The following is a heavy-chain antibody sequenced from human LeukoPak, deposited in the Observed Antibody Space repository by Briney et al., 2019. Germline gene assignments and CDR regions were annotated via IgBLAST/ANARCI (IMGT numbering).Heavy chain of an antibody. CDR1: GFTFSSYG. CDR3: ARDWHYYDSSGYIGY. D-gene: IGHD3-22*01. Sequence: GGSLRLSCAASGFTFSSYGMHWVRQAPGKGLEWVAVIWYDGSNKHYADSVKGRFTISRDNSKNTLYLQMNSLRAEDTAVYYCARDWHYYDSSGYIGYWGQGTLVTVSS. V-gene: IGHV3-33*01. CDR2: IWYDGSNK. J-gene: IGHJ4*02.